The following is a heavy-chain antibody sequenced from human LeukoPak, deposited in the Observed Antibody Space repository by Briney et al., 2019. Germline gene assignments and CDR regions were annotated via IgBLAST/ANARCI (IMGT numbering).Heavy chain of an antibody. Sequence: PSETLSLTRAVYGGSFSGYYWSWIRQPPGKGLEWIGEINHSGSTNYNPSLKSRVTITVDTSKNQFSLKLSSVTAADTAVYYCARAYYDFWSGYYLTNNWFDPWGQGTLVTVSS. CDR2: INHSGST. CDR1: GGSFSGYY. CDR3: ARAYYDFWSGYYLTNNWFDP. V-gene: IGHV4-34*01. D-gene: IGHD3-3*01. J-gene: IGHJ5*02.